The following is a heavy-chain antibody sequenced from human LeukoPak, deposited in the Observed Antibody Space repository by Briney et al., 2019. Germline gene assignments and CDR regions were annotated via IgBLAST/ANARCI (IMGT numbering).Heavy chain of an antibody. CDR2: VSISSGTI. CDR3: ARREWELPDY. CDR1: GFTFSGHN. D-gene: IGHD1-26*01. V-gene: IGHV3-48*01. J-gene: IGHJ4*02. Sequence: GGSLRLSCAASGFTFSGHNMNWVRQAPGKGLEWISFVSISSGTIYYADSVKGRFTISRDNAKNSLYLQMNSLRAEDTAVYYCARREWELPDYWGQGTLVTVSS.